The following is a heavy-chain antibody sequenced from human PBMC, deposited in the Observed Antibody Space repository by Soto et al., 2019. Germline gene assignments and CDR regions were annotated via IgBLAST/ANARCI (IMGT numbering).Heavy chain of an antibody. V-gene: IGHV4-39*01. CDR2: VYYNENT. Sequence: KTSETRSLTCSVSGGSISSFTYYWGWIRQPPGKGLEWIGTVYYNENTYYNPSLKSRVTITVDTAKNQFSLNLRSVTAADTAVYYCVRSLGWLQYSWFDPWGQGIPVTVSS. J-gene: IGHJ5*02. CDR1: GGSISSFTYY. D-gene: IGHD3-16*01. CDR3: VRSLGWLQYSWFDP.